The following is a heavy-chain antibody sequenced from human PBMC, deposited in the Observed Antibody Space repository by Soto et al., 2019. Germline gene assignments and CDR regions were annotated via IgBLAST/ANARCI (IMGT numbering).Heavy chain of an antibody. CDR3: ATRKRAIVVVTPFVY. CDR1: VGSFRVYS. Sequence: QVQLQQWGAGLLKPSETLSLTSVVFVGSFRVYSWGWIPNPPGRGLEWIGEINHSGSTNYNPSLKSRVTISVDTSKNQFSLKLSSVTAADTAVYYCATRKRAIVVVTPFVYWGQGTLVTVSS. CDR2: INHSGST. V-gene: IGHV4-34*01. J-gene: IGHJ4*02. D-gene: IGHD3-22*01.